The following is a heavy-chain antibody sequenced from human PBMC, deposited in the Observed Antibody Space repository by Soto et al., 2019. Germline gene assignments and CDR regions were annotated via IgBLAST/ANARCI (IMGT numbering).Heavy chain of an antibody. V-gene: IGHV4-31*02. J-gene: IGHJ4*02. D-gene: IGHD6-19*01. Sequence: SETLSLTCTVSGGSISSGGYYWSWIRQHPGKGLEWIGYIYYSGSTYYNPSLKSRVTISVDTSKNQFSLKLSSVTAADTAVYYCARNSGWYAHFDYWGQGTLVTVSS. CDR3: ARNSGWYAHFDY. CDR2: IYYSGST. CDR1: GGSISSGGYY.